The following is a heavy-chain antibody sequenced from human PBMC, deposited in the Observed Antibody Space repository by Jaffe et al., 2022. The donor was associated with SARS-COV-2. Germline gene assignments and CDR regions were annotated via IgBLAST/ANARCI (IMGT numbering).Heavy chain of an antibody. D-gene: IGHD6-13*01. J-gene: IGHJ4*02. CDR2: ISYDGGNK. CDR3: ARGGSSSWYWGATY. V-gene: IGHV3-30*04. Sequence: QVQLVESGGGVVQPGRSLRLSCAASGFSLISYAMHWVRQAPGKGLEWVAVISYDGGNKYYADSVKGRFTISSDSSKNTLYLQMNSLRVEDTALYYCARGGSSSWYWGATYWGQGTLVTVSS. CDR1: GFSLISYA.